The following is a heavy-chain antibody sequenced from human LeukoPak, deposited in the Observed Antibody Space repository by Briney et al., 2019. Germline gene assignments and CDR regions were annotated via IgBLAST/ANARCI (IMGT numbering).Heavy chain of an antibody. CDR1: GDSISSGSFH. J-gene: IGHJ6*03. D-gene: IGHD3-3*01. Sequence: PSETLSLTCTVSGDSISSGSFHWSWVRQPAGKGLEWIGRIYTSGSTNYNPSLKSRVNISVDTSKDQFSLRLSSVTAADTAVYYCARGRYDFWSGYYDYYYYYYMDVWGKGTTVTVSS. CDR3: ARGRYDFWSGYYDYYYYYYMDV. V-gene: IGHV4-61*02. CDR2: IYTSGST.